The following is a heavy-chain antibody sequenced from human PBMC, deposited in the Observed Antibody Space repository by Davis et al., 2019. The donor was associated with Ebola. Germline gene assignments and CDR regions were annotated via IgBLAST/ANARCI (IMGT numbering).Heavy chain of an antibody. J-gene: IGHJ4*02. CDR1: GFTFSSYA. D-gene: IGHD3-10*01. V-gene: IGHV3-30*14. CDR3: ARNILWFGELWGGFDY. Sequence: GESLKISCAASGFTFSSYAMHWVRQAPGKGLEWVAVISYDGSNKYYADSVKGRFTISRDNSKNTLYLQMNSLRAEDTAVYYCARNILWFGELWGGFDYWGQGTLVTVSS. CDR2: ISYDGSNK.